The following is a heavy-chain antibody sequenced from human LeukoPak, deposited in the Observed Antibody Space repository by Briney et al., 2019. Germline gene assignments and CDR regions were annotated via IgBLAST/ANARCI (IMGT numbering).Heavy chain of an antibody. J-gene: IGHJ4*02. V-gene: IGHV3-23*01. CDR1: GSTFSTSA. CDR2: IGGGGVST. Sequence: PGGSLRLSCAASGSTFSTSAMSWVRQAPGKGLEWVSTIGGGGVSTYYAESVKGRFTISRDNSKNALYLQMNSLRAEDTALYYCATRTSGWFDDWGQGTLVTVSS. CDR3: ATRTSGWFDD. D-gene: IGHD6-19*01.